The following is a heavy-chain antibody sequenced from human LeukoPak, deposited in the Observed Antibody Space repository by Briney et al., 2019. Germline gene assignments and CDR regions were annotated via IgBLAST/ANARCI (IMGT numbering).Heavy chain of an antibody. D-gene: IGHD3-10*01. CDR2: ISGSGGST. Sequence: GGSLRLSCAASGFTFSSYAMSWVRQAPGKGLGWVSAISGSGGSTYYADSVKGRFTISRDNSKNTLYLQMNSLRAEDTAVYYCAKDLPYGSGTGWSYWGQGTLVTVSS. CDR3: AKDLPYGSGTGWSY. V-gene: IGHV3-23*01. CDR1: GFTFSSYA. J-gene: IGHJ4*02.